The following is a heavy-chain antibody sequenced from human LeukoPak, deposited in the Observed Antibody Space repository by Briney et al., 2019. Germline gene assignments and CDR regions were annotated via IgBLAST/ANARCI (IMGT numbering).Heavy chain of an antibody. J-gene: IGHJ4*02. CDR3: ARVMGRYCSSTSCYVDY. D-gene: IGHD2-2*01. V-gene: IGHV3-23*01. CDR2: VSSSGDST. CDR1: AFTFSSYA. Sequence: GGSLRLSCAASAFTFSSYAMSWVRQAPGKGLEWVSGVSSSGDSTYYADSVKGRFTISRDNSKNTLYLQMNSLRAEDTAVYYCARVMGRYCSSTSCYVDYWGQGTLVTVSS.